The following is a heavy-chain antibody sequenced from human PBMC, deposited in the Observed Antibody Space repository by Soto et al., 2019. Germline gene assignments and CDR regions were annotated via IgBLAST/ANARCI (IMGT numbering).Heavy chain of an antibody. J-gene: IGHJ4*02. CDR3: ARESGGGSSTSCLDY. D-gene: IGHD2-2*01. Sequence: GGSLRLSCAASGFTFSDHYMDWVRQAPGKGLEWVGRTRNKANSYTTEYAASVKGRFTISRDDSKNSLYLQMNSLKTEDTAVYYCARESGGGSSTSCLDYWGQGTLVTVSS. CDR1: GFTFSDHY. CDR2: TRNKANSYTT. V-gene: IGHV3-72*01.